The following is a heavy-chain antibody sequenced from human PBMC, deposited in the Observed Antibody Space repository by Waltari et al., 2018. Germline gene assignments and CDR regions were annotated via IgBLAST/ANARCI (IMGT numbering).Heavy chain of an antibody. CDR1: GFTFSSYA. V-gene: IGHV3-23*01. Sequence: EVQLLESGGGLVQPGGSLRLSCAASGFTFSSYAMSWVRQAPGKGREWVSDISGSGDATYYADSVKGRFTMSRDNSNNRLYLQMNSLRAEDTAIYYCAKDKAAIVYWFDPWGQGTLVTVSS. J-gene: IGHJ5*02. CDR2: ISGSGDAT. D-gene: IGHD2-2*01. CDR3: AKDKAAIVYWFDP.